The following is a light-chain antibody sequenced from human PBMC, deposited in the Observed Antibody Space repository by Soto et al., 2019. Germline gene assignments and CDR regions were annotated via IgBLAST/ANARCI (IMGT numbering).Light chain of an antibody. Sequence: QSALTQPPSASGSPGQSVTISCTGTSSDVGGYNYVSWYQQHPGKAPKLMIYEVSKRPSGVPDRFSGSKSGNTASLTVSGLQAGDEADYYCNSYAGSNNLVFGTGTKVTVL. J-gene: IGLJ1*01. V-gene: IGLV2-8*01. CDR1: SSDVGGYNY. CDR3: NSYAGSNNLV. CDR2: EVS.